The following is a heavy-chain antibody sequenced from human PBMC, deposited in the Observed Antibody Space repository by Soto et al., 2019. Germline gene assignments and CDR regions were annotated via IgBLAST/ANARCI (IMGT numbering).Heavy chain of an antibody. CDR1: GFTFSSYA. CDR2: ISGSGGST. CDR3: AKDLVSGGSHYYYYGMDV. Sequence: GGSLRLSCAASGFTFSSYAMSWVRQAPGKGLEWVSAISGSGGSTYYADSVKGRFTISRDNSKNTLYLQMNSLRAEETAVYYCAKDLVSGGSHYYYYGMDVWGQGTTVTVSS. J-gene: IGHJ6*02. D-gene: IGHD2-15*01. V-gene: IGHV3-23*01.